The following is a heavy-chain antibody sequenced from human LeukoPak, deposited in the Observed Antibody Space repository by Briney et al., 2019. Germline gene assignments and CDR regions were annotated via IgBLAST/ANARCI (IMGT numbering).Heavy chain of an antibody. CDR1: GFTFSSYA. CDR2: ISGSGGNT. CDR3: AKISRGYSYGPSDY. J-gene: IGHJ4*02. Sequence: PGGSLRLSCAASGFTFSSYAMSWVRQAPGKGLEWVSGISGSGGNTCYADSVKGRFTISRANSKNTLYLQMNSLRAGDTAVYYCAKISRGYSYGPSDYWGQGTLVTVSS. V-gene: IGHV3-23*01. D-gene: IGHD5-18*01.